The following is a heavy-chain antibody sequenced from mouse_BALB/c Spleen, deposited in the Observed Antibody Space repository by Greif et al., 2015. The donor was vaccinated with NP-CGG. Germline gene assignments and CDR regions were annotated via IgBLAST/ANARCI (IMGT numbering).Heavy chain of an antibody. CDR3: AGIWLRRDAMDY. D-gene: IGHD2-2*01. CDR2: ISYSGST. Sequence: EVKLVESGPGLVKPSQSLSLTCTVTGYSITSDYAWNWIRQFPGNKLEWMGYISYSGSTSYNPSLKSRISITRDTSKNQFFLQLNSVTTEDTATYYCAGIWLRRDAMDYWGQGTSVTVSS. J-gene: IGHJ4*01. V-gene: IGHV3-2*02. CDR1: GYSITSDYA.